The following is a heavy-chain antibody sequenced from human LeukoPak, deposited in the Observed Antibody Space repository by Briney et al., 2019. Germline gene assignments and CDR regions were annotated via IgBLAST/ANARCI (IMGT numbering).Heavy chain of an antibody. V-gene: IGHV3-43*02. CDR2: ISGDGGST. CDR3: AKDPSGIVATEPYFDY. Sequence: GGSLTLSCAASGFTFSTYAASWVRQAPGKGLEWVSLISGDGGSTYYADSVKGRFTISRDNSKNSLYLQMNSLRTEDTALYYCAKDPSGIVATEPYFDYWGQGTLVTVSS. D-gene: IGHD3-22*01. J-gene: IGHJ4*02. CDR1: GFTFSTYA.